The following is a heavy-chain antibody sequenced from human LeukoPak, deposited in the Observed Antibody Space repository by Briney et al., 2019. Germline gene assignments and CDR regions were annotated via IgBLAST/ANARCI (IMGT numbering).Heavy chain of an antibody. J-gene: IGHJ4*02. D-gene: IGHD6-6*01. CDR2: IWYDGSNK. Sequence: GGSLRLSCAASGFTLSSYGMHWVRQAPGKGLEWVAVIWYDGSNKYYADSVEGRFTISRDNSKNTLYLQMNSLRAEDTAVYYCAKARSLAAVDYWGQGTLVTVSS. CDR1: GFTLSSYG. V-gene: IGHV3-33*06. CDR3: AKARSLAAVDY.